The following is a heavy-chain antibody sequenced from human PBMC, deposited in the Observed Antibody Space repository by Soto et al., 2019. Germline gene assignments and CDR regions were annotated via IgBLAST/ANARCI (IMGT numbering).Heavy chain of an antibody. CDR3: AREAMAVTPLGYYYYGMDV. V-gene: IGHV1-46*01. CDR2: INPSGDSR. CDR1: GFSFRDYF. J-gene: IGHJ6*02. D-gene: IGHD2-21*02. Sequence: ASVQFSCPTSGFSFRDYFMHWVRQDPGQLLEWMGIINPSGDSRNYAQKFQGRVTITRGTSTSTVYMDLSSLRSDDTAVYYCAREAMAVTPLGYYYYGMDVWGQGTTVTVSS.